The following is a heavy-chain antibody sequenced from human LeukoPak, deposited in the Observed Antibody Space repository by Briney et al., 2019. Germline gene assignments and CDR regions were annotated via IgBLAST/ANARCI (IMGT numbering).Heavy chain of an antibody. Sequence: SETLSLTCAVYGGSFSGYYWSWIRQPPGKGLEWIGEINHSGSTSYNPSLKSRVTISVDTSKNQFSLMLSSVTPADTAVYYCARGGWSLDYWGQGTLVTVSS. J-gene: IGHJ4*02. CDR1: GGSFSGYY. CDR2: INHSGST. CDR3: ARGGWSLDY. V-gene: IGHV4-34*01. D-gene: IGHD1-26*01.